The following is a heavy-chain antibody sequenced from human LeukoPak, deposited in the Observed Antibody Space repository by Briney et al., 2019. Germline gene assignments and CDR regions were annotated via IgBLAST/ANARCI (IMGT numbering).Heavy chain of an antibody. Sequence: PSETLSLTCTVSGGSISSTNYYWGWIRQPPGKGLEWVGSFFFPGNTFYNPSLKSRVTISVDTSKNQFSLTLSSVTAADTAVYYCARHQTGLLYYGSGSHTAAFNPWGQGTRVTVSS. CDR1: GGSISSTNYY. CDR2: FFFPGNT. V-gene: IGHV4-39*01. J-gene: IGHJ3*01. D-gene: IGHD3-10*01. CDR3: ARHQTGLLYYGSGSHTAAFNP.